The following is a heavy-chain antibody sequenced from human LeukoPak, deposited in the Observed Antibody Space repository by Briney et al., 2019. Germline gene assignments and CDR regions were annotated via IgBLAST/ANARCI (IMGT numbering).Heavy chain of an antibody. V-gene: IGHV4-34*01. CDR1: GGSFSGYY. J-gene: IGHJ4*02. Sequence: SETLSLTCAVYGGSFSGYYWSWIRQPLGKGLEWIGEINHSGSTNYNPSLKSRVTISVDTSKNQFSLKLSSVTAADTAVYYCARGGYGDSIPYYFDYWGQGTLVTVSS. CDR3: ARGGYGDSIPYYFDY. CDR2: INHSGST. D-gene: IGHD4-17*01.